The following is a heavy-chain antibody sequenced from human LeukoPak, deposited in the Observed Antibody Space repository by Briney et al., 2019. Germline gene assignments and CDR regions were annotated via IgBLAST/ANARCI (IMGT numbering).Heavy chain of an antibody. CDR3: ASPGAYYYDSSGLAY. J-gene: IGHJ4*02. D-gene: IGHD3-22*01. CDR1: GFTFSSYW. V-gene: IGHV3-7*01. CDR2: IKQDGSEK. Sequence: GGSLRLSCAASGFTFSSYWMSWVRQAPAKGLEWVANIKQDGSEKYYVDSVEGRFTISRDNAKNSLYLQMNSLRAEDTAVYYCASPGAYYYDSSGLAYWGQGTLATVSS.